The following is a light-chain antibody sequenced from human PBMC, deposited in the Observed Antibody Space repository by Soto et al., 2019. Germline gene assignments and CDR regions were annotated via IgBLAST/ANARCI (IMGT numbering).Light chain of an antibody. Sequence: QSALTQPASVSGSPGQSITISCSGTSSDLGGYNYVSWYQQHPGKAPKLMIYDVSDRPSGVSSRFAGSKSGNTASLTISGLQAEDEADYYFSSYTSSNTLVVFGGATKLTLL. J-gene: IGLJ2*01. CDR1: SSDLGGYNY. V-gene: IGLV2-14*01. CDR2: DVS. CDR3: SSYTSSNTLVV.